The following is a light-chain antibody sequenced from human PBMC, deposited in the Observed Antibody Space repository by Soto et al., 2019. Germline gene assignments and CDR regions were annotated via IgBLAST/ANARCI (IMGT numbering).Light chain of an antibody. V-gene: IGLV1-36*01. CDR2: FDP. Sequence: QSVLTQPPSVSEASRQRVTISCSGNSSNIGKNGVNWYQQLPGKAPKLLIYFDPLLPSGISDRFSGSRSGTAASPAISGLQSEDEADWYCCAWDDSLNAHVFGTGTKVTVL. J-gene: IGLJ1*01. CDR3: CAWDDSLNAHV. CDR1: SSNIGKNG.